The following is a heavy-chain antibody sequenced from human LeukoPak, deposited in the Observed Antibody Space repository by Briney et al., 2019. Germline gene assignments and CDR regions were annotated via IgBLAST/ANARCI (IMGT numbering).Heavy chain of an antibody. D-gene: IGHD2-2*03. CDR3: ARGTPGYCSSTSCPGGWFDP. CDR2: INHSGST. J-gene: IGHJ5*02. CDR1: GGSFSGYY. Sequence: PSETLSLTCAVYGGSFSGYYWNWIRQPPGKGLEWIGEINHSGSTNYNPSLKSRVTISVDTSKNQFSLKLSSVTAADTAVYYCARGTPGYCSSTSCPGGWFDPWAREPWSPSPQ. V-gene: IGHV4-34*01.